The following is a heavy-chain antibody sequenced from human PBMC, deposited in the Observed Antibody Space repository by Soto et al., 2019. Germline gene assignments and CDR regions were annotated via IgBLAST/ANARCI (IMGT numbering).Heavy chain of an antibody. Sequence: GSLRLSCAASGFTFSSYSMNWVRQGPGKGLEWVSSISSSSSYIYYADSVKGRFTISRDNAKHSLYLQMNSLRAEDMAVYYCARPLAAELPWFDPWGQGTXVTVSS. CDR3: ARPLAAELPWFDP. J-gene: IGHJ5*02. CDR2: ISSSSSYI. CDR1: GFTFSSYS. D-gene: IGHD6-13*01. V-gene: IGHV3-21*01.